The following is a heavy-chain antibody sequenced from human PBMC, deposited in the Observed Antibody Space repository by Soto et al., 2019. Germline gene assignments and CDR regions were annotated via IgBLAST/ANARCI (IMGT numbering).Heavy chain of an antibody. CDR1: GFTFSSYA. CDR3: ARGPLDYGYWFDY. V-gene: IGHV3-30-3*01. D-gene: IGHD4-17*01. CDR2: ISYDGSNK. J-gene: IGHJ4*02. Sequence: GGSLRLSCAASGFTFSSYAMHWVRQAPGKGLEWVAVISYDGSNKYYADSVKGRFTISRDNSKNTLYLQMNSLRAEDTAVYYCARGPLDYGYWFDYWGQGTLVTVSS.